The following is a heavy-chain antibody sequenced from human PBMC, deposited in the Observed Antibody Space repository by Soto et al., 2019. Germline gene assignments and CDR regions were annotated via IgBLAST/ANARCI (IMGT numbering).Heavy chain of an antibody. V-gene: IGHV3-30-3*01. Sequence: GGSLRLSCAASGFTFSSYAMHWVRQAPGKGLEWVAVISYDGSNKYYADSVKGRFTISRDNSKNTLSLQMNSLRDEDTAVYYCAKGDYVSPWGQGTLVTVSS. CDR1: GFTFSSYA. CDR3: AKGDYVSP. CDR2: ISYDGSNK. D-gene: IGHD3-16*01. J-gene: IGHJ5*02.